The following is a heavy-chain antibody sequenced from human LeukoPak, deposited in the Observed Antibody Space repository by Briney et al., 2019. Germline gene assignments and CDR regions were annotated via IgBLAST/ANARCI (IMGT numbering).Heavy chain of an antibody. V-gene: IGHV3-53*01. CDR2: IYSGGST. Sequence: GGSLRLSCAASGFTVSSNYMSWVRQAPGKGLEWVSVIYSGGSTYFADSVKGRFTISRDNSKNTLYLQMNSLRAEDTAVYYCARGVKPSQYYYYVMDGWAKGPRSPSP. D-gene: IGHD6-13*01. CDR1: GFTVSSNY. J-gene: IGHJ6*02. CDR3: ARGVKPSQYYYYVMDG.